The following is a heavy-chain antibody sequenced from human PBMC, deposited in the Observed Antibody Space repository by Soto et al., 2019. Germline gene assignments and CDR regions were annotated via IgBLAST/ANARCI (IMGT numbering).Heavy chain of an antibody. Sequence: PEKASCKASGGTFSSYAISWLRQTPGQGFEWMGGIFPIFGRANYAQKFQGRVTITADESTSTAYMELSSLRSEDTAVYYCERGFTIFGVVIVLHYWGQGTLVTVSS. D-gene: IGHD3-3*01. CDR1: GGTFSSYA. CDR2: IFPIFGRA. J-gene: IGHJ4*02. V-gene: IGHV1-69*13. CDR3: ERGFTIFGVVIVLHY.